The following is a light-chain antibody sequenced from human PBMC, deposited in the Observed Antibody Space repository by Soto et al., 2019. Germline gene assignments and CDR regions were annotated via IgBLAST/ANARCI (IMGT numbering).Light chain of an antibody. V-gene: IGKV3D-15*01. Sequence: EIVLTQSPATLSLFPGDTATLSCMASQSVDTNLAWYVQKPGQAPRRLMYGVSTWGTGVTARFSGSGSGTEFTLTISSLQSEDFAIYYCQQYKSWPITFGQGTRLEIK. CDR2: GVS. CDR3: QQYKSWPIT. J-gene: IGKJ5*01. CDR1: QSVDTN.